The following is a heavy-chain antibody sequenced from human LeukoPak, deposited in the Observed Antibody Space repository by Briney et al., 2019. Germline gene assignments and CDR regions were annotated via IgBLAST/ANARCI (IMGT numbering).Heavy chain of an antibody. D-gene: IGHD6-13*01. CDR1: GFIFSSYS. Sequence: GGSLRLSCAASGFIFSSYSMNWVRQAPGKGLMWVSRIKTDGSSTSYADSVKGRFTISRDNAKNTLYLQMNSLRVEDTAVYYCARDFMYSITCAGCWGQGTLVTVSS. V-gene: IGHV3-74*01. CDR3: ARDFMYSITCAGC. CDR2: IKTDGSST. J-gene: IGHJ4*02.